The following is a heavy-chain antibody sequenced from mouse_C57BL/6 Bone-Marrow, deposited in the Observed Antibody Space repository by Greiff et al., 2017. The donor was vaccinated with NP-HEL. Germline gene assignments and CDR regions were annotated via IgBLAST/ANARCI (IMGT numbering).Heavy chain of an antibody. Sequence: EVQLVESGEGLVKPGGSLKLSCAASGFTFSSYAMSWVRQTPEKRLEWVAYISSGGDYLYYAHTVKGRFTISRDNARNSLYLQMSSVKSEDTAMYYCTEGGYSNYFAYWGQGTLVTVSA. V-gene: IGHV5-9-1*02. D-gene: IGHD2-5*01. CDR2: ISSGGDYL. CDR3: TEGGYSNYFAY. CDR1: GFTFSSYA. J-gene: IGHJ3*01.